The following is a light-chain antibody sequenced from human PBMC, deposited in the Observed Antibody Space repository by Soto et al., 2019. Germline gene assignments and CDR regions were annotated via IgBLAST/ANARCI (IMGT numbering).Light chain of an antibody. V-gene: IGKV1-27*01. J-gene: IGKJ1*01. CDR1: QGISTH. CDR3: QKYNSAPWT. CDR2: LAS. Sequence: DIQMTQSPSSLSASVGDRVTITCRARQGISTHLAWYQQKPGKVPKLLIYLASTLQSGVPSRFSGSGSGTDFTLTISSLQPEDVAAYYCQKYNSAPWTFGQGTRVEIK.